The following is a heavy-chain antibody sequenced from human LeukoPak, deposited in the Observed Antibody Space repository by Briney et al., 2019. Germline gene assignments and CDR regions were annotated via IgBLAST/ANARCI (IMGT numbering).Heavy chain of an antibody. CDR2: ISSSSYI. CDR3: ARDGGWYYDFWSGSYGY. D-gene: IGHD3-3*01. CDR1: GFTFSSYS. V-gene: IGHV3-21*01. Sequence: GGSLRLSCAASGFTFSSYSMNWVRQAPGKGLEWVSSISSSSYIYYADSVKGRFTISRDNAKNSLYLHMNSLRAEDTAVYYCARDGGWYYDFWSGSYGYWGQGTLVTVSS. J-gene: IGHJ4*02.